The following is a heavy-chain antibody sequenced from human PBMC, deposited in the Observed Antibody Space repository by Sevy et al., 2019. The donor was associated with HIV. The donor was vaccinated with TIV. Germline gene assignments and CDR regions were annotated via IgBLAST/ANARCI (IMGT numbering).Heavy chain of an antibody. CDR1: GFTFSSYG. Sequence: GGSLRLSCAASGFTFSSYGMHWVRQAPGKGLEWVAFIRYDGSNKYYADSVKGRFTISRDNSKNTLYLQMNSLRAEDTAVYYCAKARIAAARPVYYYDYGMDVWGEGTTVSVSS. CDR3: AKARIAAARPVYYYDYGMDV. CDR2: IRYDGSNK. V-gene: IGHV3-30*02. J-gene: IGHJ6*04. D-gene: IGHD6-13*01.